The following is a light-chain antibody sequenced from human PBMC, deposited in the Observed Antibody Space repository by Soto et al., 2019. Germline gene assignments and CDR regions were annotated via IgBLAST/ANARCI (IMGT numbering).Light chain of an antibody. CDR2: EGS. J-gene: IGLJ2*01. CDR1: SSDVGAYNL. Sequence: QSALTQPASVSGSPGQSITISCTGTSSDVGAYNLVSWYQHHPGKAPKLLIFEGSKRPSGVSNRFSGSKSGNTASLTISGLQAEDEADYHCRSYGGCRTVVIFGGGTKLTVL. V-gene: IGLV2-23*03. CDR3: RSYGGCRTVVI.